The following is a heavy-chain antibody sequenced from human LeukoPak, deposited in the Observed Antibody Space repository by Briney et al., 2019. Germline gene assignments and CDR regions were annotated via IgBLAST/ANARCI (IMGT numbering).Heavy chain of an antibody. J-gene: IGHJ4*02. CDR2: INPNSGGT. CDR1: GYTLTGYY. V-gene: IGHV1-2*02. Sequence: ASVKVSCKPSGYTLTGYYIQWMRQAPRQGLEWMGWINPNSGGTNYAQKFQGRVTMTRDTSISTAYMELSRLRSDDTAVYYCAKDTAMAYYFDYWGQGTLVTVSS. CDR3: AKDTAMAYYFDY. D-gene: IGHD5-18*01.